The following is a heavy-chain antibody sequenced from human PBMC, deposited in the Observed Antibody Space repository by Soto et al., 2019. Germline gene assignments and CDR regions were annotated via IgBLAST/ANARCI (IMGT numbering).Heavy chain of an antibody. CDR2: IGTSGKTI. CDR1: GFTFSRYE. D-gene: IGHD6-6*01. J-gene: IGHJ6*02. V-gene: IGHV3-48*03. Sequence: EVQLVESGGGLVQAGGSLRLFCAVSGFTFSRYEMNWVRQAPGKGLEWVSYIGTSGKTIYYADSVKGRFTTSRDNAKNSLYLQMNSLRAEDTAVYYCARVRIAARYYYYYGMDVWGQGTTVTVS. CDR3: ARVRIAARYYYYYGMDV.